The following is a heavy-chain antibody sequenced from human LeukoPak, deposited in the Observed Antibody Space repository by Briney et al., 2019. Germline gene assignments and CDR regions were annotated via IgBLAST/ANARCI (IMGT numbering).Heavy chain of an antibody. D-gene: IGHD5-18*01. V-gene: IGHV4-59*01. CDR2: IYYSGGT. CDR3: ASAGGYSYGSFDY. Sequence: PSETLSLTCTVSGGSISSYYWSWIRQPPGKGLEWIGYIYYSGGTNYNPSLTSRVTISVDTSKNQFSLKLSSVTAADTAVYYCASAGGYSYGSFDYWGQGTLVTVSS. J-gene: IGHJ4*02. CDR1: GGSISSYY.